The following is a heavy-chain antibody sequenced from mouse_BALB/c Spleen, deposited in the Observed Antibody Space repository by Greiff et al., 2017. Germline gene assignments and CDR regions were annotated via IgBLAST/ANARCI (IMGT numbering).Heavy chain of an antibody. CDR2: IRNKANGYTT. Sequence: EVQLQQSGGGLVQPGGSLRLSCATSGFTFTDYYMSWVRQPPGKALEWLGFIRNKANGYTTEYSASVKGRFTISRDNSQSILYLQMNTLRAEDSATYYCARDIRAGYYFDYWGQGTTLTVSS. CDR1: GFTFTDYY. J-gene: IGHJ2*01. CDR3: ARDIRAGYYFDY. D-gene: IGHD3-3*01. V-gene: IGHV7-3*02.